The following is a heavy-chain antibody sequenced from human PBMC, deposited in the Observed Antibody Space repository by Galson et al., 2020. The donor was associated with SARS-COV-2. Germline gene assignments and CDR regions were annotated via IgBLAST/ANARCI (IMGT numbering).Heavy chain of an antibody. CDR3: ARALGGNYYYGMDV. Sequence: GGSLRLSCAASGFTFSSYAMHWVRQAPGKGLEWVAVISYDGSNKYYADSVKGRFTISRDNSKNTLYLQMNSLRAEDTAVYYCARALGGNYYYGMDVWGQGTTVTVSS. D-gene: IGHD3-16*01. J-gene: IGHJ6*02. V-gene: IGHV3-30*04. CDR1: GFTFSSYA. CDR2: ISYDGSNK.